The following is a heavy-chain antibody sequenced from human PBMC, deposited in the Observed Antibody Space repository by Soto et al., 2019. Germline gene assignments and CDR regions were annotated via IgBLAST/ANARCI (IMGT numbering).Heavy chain of an antibody. CDR1: GDSINSNGYF. Sequence: PSETPSLTCAVSGDSINSNGYFGAWTPQPRGKGVEWIGCIYYSVTTYYNPSLKSRLTISVDTSKNHLSLKLSSVTAADTAVYYRAGASTWHPGALDIWGQATTFTVSS. J-gene: IGHJ3*02. D-gene: IGHD5-12*01. CDR2: IYYSVTT. V-gene: IGHV4-39*07. CDR3: AGASTWHPGALDI.